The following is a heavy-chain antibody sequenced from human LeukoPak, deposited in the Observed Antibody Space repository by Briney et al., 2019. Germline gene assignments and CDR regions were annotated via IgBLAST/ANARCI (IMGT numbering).Heavy chain of an antibody. V-gene: IGHV3-53*01. D-gene: IGHD3-10*01. Sequence: GGSLRLSCAASGFTVSNNYMSWVRQAPGKGLEGVSIIYSGDSTYYADSVKGRFTISRDNSKNTLYLQMNSLRAEDTAVYYCARAESTMVRGVRIYYYYMDVWGKGTTVTVSS. CDR1: GFTVSNNY. CDR3: ARAESTMVRGVRIYYYYMDV. J-gene: IGHJ6*03. CDR2: IYSGDST.